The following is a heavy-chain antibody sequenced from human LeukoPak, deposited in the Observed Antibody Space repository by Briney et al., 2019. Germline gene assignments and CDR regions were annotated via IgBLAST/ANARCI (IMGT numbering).Heavy chain of an antibody. V-gene: IGHV4-59*01. D-gene: IGHD3-3*01. CDR3: ARSTSATMFGVAADY. J-gene: IGHJ4*02. CDR1: GVSFSSYY. Sequence: PSETLSLTCTASGVSFSSYYWSWIRQPPGKGLEWIGYIFYTGRTNYNPSLKSRVTISVDTSKNQFSLNLTSVTTADTAVYYCARSTSATMFGVAADYWGQGTLVTVSS. CDR2: IFYTGRT.